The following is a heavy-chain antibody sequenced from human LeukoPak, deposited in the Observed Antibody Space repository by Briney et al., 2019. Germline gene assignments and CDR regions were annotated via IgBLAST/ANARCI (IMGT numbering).Heavy chain of an antibody. V-gene: IGHV4-39*01. CDR1: GDSMSSSSYY. J-gene: IGHJ5*01. D-gene: IGHD3-22*01. CDR2: IYYSGST. Sequence: SETLSLTCTVSGDSMSSSSYYWGWIRQPPGKGLEWIASIYYSGSTFYNPSLRGRVTISVDKSWNRFSLKLSSVTASDTSVYYCARHGIDNYDPSAYSNWFDPWGQGTLVTVSS. CDR3: ARHGIDNYDPSAYSNWFDP.